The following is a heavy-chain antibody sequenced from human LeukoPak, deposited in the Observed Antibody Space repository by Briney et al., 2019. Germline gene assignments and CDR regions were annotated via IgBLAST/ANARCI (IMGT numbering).Heavy chain of an antibody. V-gene: IGHV3-23*01. Sequence: PGESLRLSCAASGFTFSNYAMTWVRQAPGKGLEWVSNISGSGGSTNDADSVKGRFTISRDNSKNTLYLQMNSLRAEDTAVYYCAKLAAVPVGMGYFDYWGQGTLVTVSS. CDR3: AKLAAVPVGMGYFDY. J-gene: IGHJ4*02. D-gene: IGHD2-2*01. CDR2: ISGSGGST. CDR1: GFTFSNYA.